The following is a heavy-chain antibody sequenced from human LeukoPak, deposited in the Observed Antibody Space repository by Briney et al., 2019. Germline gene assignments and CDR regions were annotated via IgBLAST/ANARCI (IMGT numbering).Heavy chain of an antibody. Sequence: ASVKVSCKASGYTFTSYAMHWVRQAPGQRLEWMGRINAGNGNTKYSQKFQGRVSITRDTSASTAYMELSSLRSEDTAVYYCARGAPDYSNDYWGQGTLVTVSS. D-gene: IGHD4-11*01. CDR1: GYTFTSYA. V-gene: IGHV1-3*01. J-gene: IGHJ4*02. CDR2: INAGNGNT. CDR3: ARGAPDYSNDY.